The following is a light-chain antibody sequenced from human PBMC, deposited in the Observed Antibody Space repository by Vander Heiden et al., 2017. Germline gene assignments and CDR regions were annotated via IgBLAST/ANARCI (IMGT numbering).Light chain of an antibody. CDR2: GAS. CDR1: QSVSGN. CDR3: LQYKSWPHT. J-gene: IGKJ2*01. Sequence: EVVLTQSPATLSVFPGERATLSCRASQSVSGNLAWYQHKPGQAPTLLIYGASTRDTGIPARFSGSGTGTEFTLTIGGLQSEDFAVYYCLQYKSWPHTFGLGTKVEI. V-gene: IGKV3D-15*01.